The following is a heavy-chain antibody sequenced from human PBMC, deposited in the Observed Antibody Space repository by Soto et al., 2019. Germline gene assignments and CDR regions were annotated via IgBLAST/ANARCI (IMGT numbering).Heavy chain of an antibody. D-gene: IGHD3-10*01. Sequence: QVQLVESGGGLVKPGGSLRLSCAASGFTFSDYYMSWIRQAPGKGLEWVSYISSSGSTIYYADSVKGRFTISRENAKNPLYIQTNSLSDEDTAVYYRAGLYGSGSYFCYYYGRDGWGQGTTVTGSS. CDR2: ISSSGSTI. J-gene: IGHJ6*02. V-gene: IGHV3-11*01. CDR1: GFTFSDYY. CDR3: AGLYGSGSYFCYYYGRDG.